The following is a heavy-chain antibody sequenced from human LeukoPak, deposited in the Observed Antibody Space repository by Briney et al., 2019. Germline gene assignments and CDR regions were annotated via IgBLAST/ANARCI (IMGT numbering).Heavy chain of an antibody. CDR2: IYDSGST. CDR3: ARDRQATTAYDAFDI. D-gene: IGHD4-17*01. J-gene: IGHJ3*02. V-gene: IGHV4-59*01. Sequence: SETLSLTCTVSGDSISTNYWTWIRQPPGQGLEWIGYIYDSGSTKYNPSLKSRATTSVDTSKNQFSLKLSSVTAAAPAVYYCARDRQATTAYDAFDIWGQGTMVTVSS. CDR1: GDSISTNY.